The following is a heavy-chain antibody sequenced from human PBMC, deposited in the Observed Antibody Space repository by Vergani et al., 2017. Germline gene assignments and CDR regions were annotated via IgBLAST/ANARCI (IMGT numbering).Heavy chain of an antibody. CDR1: GFTFSSYA. V-gene: IGHV3-23*01. CDR2: ISGSGGST. D-gene: IGHD3-22*01. CDR3: AKGPPGEMIVVVITTG. J-gene: IGHJ4*02. Sequence: EVQLLESGGGLVQPGGSLRLSCAASGFTFSSYAMSWVRQAPGKGVEWVSAISGSGGSTYYADSVKGRFTISRDNSKNTLYLQMNSLRAEDTAVYYCAKGPPGEMIVVVITTGWGQGTLVTVSS.